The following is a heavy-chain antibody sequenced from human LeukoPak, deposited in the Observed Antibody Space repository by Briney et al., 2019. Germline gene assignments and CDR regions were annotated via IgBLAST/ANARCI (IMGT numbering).Heavy chain of an antibody. CDR1: GFTFSSYS. D-gene: IGHD5-24*01. CDR3: ASSDDYDSYWYYLNF. V-gene: IGHV3-53*01. Sequence: GGSLRLSCAASGFTFSSYSMNWVRQAPGKGLEWVSIIYSAGSAYYADSVKGRFTVSRDNSKNTLYLQMNRLRVEDAAVYYCASSDDYDSYWYYLNFWGQGTLVTVSS. J-gene: IGHJ4*02. CDR2: IYSAGSA.